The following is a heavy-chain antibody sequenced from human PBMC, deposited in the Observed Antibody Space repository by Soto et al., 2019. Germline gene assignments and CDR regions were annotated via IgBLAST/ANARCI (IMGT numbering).Heavy chain of an antibody. D-gene: IGHD4-17*01. V-gene: IGHV3-23*01. J-gene: IGHJ5*02. CDR3: AKHEVTTTGRDWFDP. CDR1: GFTFSSYA. CDR2: ISGSGGST. Sequence: GXSLRLSCAASGFTFSSYAMSWFRQAPGKGLEWVSAISGSGGSTYYADSVKGRFTISRDNSKNTLYLQMNSLRAEDTAVYYCAKHEVTTTGRDWFDPWGQGTLVTVSS.